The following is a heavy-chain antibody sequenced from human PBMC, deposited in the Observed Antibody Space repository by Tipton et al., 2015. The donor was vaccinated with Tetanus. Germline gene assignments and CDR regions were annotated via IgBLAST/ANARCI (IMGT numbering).Heavy chain of an antibody. Sequence: LRLSCTVSGASIRGGTFHWGWIRQPPGKGLGWIGSIYESGDTYYIPSLKSRVTISVDTSTNQFSLTLNSMAAADTGVYYCARHQSGYFTPFDYWGQGKLVTVSS. CDR1: GASIRGGTFH. D-gene: IGHD3-3*01. CDR2: IYESGDT. J-gene: IGHJ4*02. CDR3: ARHQSGYFTPFDY. V-gene: IGHV4-39*01.